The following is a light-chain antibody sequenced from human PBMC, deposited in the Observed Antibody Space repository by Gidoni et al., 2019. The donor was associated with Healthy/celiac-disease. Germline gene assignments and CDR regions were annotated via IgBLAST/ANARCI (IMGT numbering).Light chain of an antibody. Sequence: FMLTQPHSVSESPGKTVTISCNRSSGSIASNYVQWYQQRPGSAPTTVIYEDNQRPSGVPDRFSGSIDSSSNSAALTISGLKTEDEADYYCQSYDSSNPSWVFGGGTKLTVL. CDR2: EDN. CDR3: QSYDSSNPSWV. V-gene: IGLV6-57*04. J-gene: IGLJ3*02. CDR1: SGSIASNY.